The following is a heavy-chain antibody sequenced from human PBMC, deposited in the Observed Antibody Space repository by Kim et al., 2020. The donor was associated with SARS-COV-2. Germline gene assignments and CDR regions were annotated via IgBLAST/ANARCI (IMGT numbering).Heavy chain of an antibody. CDR3: ARVDYYDSSGYYSPYYYYGMDV. Sequence: SETLSLTCTVSGGSISSSSYYWGWIRQPPGKGLEWIGSIYYSGSTYYNPSLKSRVTISVDTSKNQFSLKLSSVTAADTAVYYCARVDYYDSSGYYSPYYYYGMDVWGQGTTVTVSS. J-gene: IGHJ6*02. CDR2: IYYSGST. CDR1: GGSISSSSYY. D-gene: IGHD3-22*01. V-gene: IGHV4-39*01.